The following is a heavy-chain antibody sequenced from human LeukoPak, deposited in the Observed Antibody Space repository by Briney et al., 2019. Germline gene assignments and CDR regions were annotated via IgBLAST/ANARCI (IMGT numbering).Heavy chain of an antibody. CDR3: ARLDYDILTGYGNIDY. CDR2: INSGGSDS. CDR1: GYTFTNYW. Sequence: GESLKISCKGSGYTFTNYWIGWVRQMPGKGLEWMGIINSGGSDSSYSPSFQGRVTISADKSISTAYLQWSSLKASDTAMYYCARLDYDILTGYGNIDYWGQGTLVTVSS. D-gene: IGHD3-9*01. V-gene: IGHV5-51*01. J-gene: IGHJ4*02.